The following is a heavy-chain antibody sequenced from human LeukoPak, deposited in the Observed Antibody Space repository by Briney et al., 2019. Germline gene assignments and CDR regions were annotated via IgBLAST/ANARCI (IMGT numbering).Heavy chain of an antibody. D-gene: IGHD3-3*01. CDR3: ARERQNKDFWSGGDY. Sequence: PGGSLRLSCAASGFTFSSYGMHWVRQAPGKGLGWVAFIRYDGSNKYYADSVKGRFTISRDNSKNTLYLQMNSLRAEDTAVYYCARERQNKDFWSGGDYWGQGTLVTVSS. CDR2: IRYDGSNK. CDR1: GFTFSSYG. V-gene: IGHV3-30*02. J-gene: IGHJ4*02.